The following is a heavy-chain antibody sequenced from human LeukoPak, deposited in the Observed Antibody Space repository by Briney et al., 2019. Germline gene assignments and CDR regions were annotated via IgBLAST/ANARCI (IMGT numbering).Heavy chain of an antibody. CDR3: ARGVVPAATVRNWFDP. Sequence: GGSLRLSCAASGFTFSSYSMNWVRQAPGKGLEWVSSVSSSSSYIYYADSVKGRLTISRDNAKNSLYLQMNSLRAEDTAVYYCARGVVPAATVRNWFDPWGQGTLVTVSS. CDR2: VSSSSSYI. CDR1: GFTFSSYS. D-gene: IGHD2-2*01. V-gene: IGHV3-21*01. J-gene: IGHJ5*02.